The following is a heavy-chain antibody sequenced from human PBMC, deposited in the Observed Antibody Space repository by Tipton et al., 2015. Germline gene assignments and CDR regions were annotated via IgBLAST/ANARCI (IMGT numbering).Heavy chain of an antibody. CDR3: AKSRIAPGLGMDV. J-gene: IGHJ6*02. Sequence: SLRLSCAGSGFNFRSYAMNWVRQAPGKGLEWVSTFSASGGMTYYADSVKGRFTISRDNSKNTVYLQMNSLRAEDTAVYYCAKSRIAPGLGMDVWGQGTTVTVSS. CDR2: FSASGGMT. CDR1: GFNFRSYA. D-gene: IGHD2-21*01. V-gene: IGHV3-23*01.